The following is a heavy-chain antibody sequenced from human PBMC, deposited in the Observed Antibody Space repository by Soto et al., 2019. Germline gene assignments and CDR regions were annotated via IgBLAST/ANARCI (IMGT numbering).Heavy chain of an antibody. CDR3: ARWGYCTKGVCYDNWFDP. D-gene: IGHD2-8*01. CDR2: INHSGST. Sequence: SETLSLTCAFFRWSFSGYYWSWIRQPPGKGLEWIGEINHSGSTNYNPSLKSRLTISVDTSKNQFSLKLSSVTAADTAVYYCARWGYCTKGVCYDNWFDPWGQGTLVTVSS. V-gene: IGHV4-34*01. CDR1: RWSFSGYY. J-gene: IGHJ5*02.